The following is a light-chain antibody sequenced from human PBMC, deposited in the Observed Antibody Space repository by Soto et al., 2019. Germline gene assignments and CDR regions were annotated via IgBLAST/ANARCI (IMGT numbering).Light chain of an antibody. V-gene: IGLV2-8*01. CDR2: EVT. CDR1: SSDVGGYNF. CDR3: SSYAGSDMGV. J-gene: IGLJ1*01. Sequence: QSAPTQPPSASGSPGQSLTISCTGTSSDVGGYNFVSWYQQHQGKAPKLLIYEVTQRPSGVPDRFSASKSGNTASLTVSGLQAEDEADYYCSSYAGSDMGVFGTGTKLTVL.